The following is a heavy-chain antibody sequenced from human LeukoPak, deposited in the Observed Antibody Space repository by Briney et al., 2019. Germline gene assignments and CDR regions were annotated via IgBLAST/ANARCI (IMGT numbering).Heavy chain of an antibody. V-gene: IGHV3-23*01. Sequence: GGSLRLSCAASGFTFSSYAMSWVRQAPGKGLEWVSAISGSGGSTYYADSVKGRLTISRDNSKNTLYLQMNSLRAEDTAVYYCAKAKSYYYYGMDVWGQGTTVTVSS. CDR2: ISGSGGST. J-gene: IGHJ6*02. CDR1: GFTFSSYA. CDR3: AKAKSYYYYGMDV.